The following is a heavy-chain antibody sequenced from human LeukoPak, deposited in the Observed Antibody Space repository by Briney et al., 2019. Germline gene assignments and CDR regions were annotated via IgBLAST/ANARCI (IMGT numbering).Heavy chain of an antibody. Sequence: GESLQISFKGSGYSFSSYWISWVRQMPGKGLEWMGSIDPSDSYTNCSPSFQGHVTISTDKSISTAYLQWSSQRASDTAMYYCARNRYYYDFSGYYVDYWGQGTLVTVSS. CDR2: IDPSDSYT. CDR3: ARNRYYYDFSGYYVDY. CDR1: GYSFSSYW. V-gene: IGHV5-10-1*01. D-gene: IGHD3-22*01. J-gene: IGHJ4*02.